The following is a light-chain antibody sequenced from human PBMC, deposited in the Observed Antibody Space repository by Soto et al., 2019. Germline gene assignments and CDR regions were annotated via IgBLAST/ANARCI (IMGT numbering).Light chain of an antibody. CDR3: QQYGSSPWT. Sequence: ETVLTQSPGTLSLSPGERATLSCRASQTISSNYLACYRQTPGQAPRLLIYGASNRAAGIADRFSGSGSGTDFTLIICMPEPEAFAMYYFQQYGSSPWTFGQGTKVEIK. V-gene: IGKV3-20*01. J-gene: IGKJ1*01. CDR1: QTISSNY. CDR2: GAS.